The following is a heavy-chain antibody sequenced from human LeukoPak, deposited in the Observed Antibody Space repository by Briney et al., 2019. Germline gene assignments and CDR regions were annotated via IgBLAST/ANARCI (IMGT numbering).Heavy chain of an antibody. Sequence: PGGSLRLSCAVSGFTFSNYWMHWVRQAPGKGLVWVSRINSDGNSTSYADSVKGRFAISRDNPKNTLYLQMNSLRAEDTAVYYCARDRGMAADYWGQGTLVTVSS. J-gene: IGHJ4*02. CDR3: ARDRGMAADY. CDR1: GFTFSNYW. V-gene: IGHV3-74*01. CDR2: INSDGNST. D-gene: IGHD3-10*01.